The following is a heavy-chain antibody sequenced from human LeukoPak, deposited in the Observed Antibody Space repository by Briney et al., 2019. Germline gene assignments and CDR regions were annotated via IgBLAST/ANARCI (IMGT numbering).Heavy chain of an antibody. CDR2: ISYDGSNK. CDR1: GFTSSSYG. J-gene: IGHJ6*03. CDR3: AKGSTFHYYYYMDV. V-gene: IGHV3-30*18. D-gene: IGHD2/OR15-2a*01. Sequence: GGSLRLSCAASGFTSSSYGMHWVRQAPGKGLEWVAVISYDGSNKYYADSVKGRFTISRDNSKNTLYLQMNSLRAEDTAVYYCAKGSTFHYYYYMDVWGKGTTVTISS.